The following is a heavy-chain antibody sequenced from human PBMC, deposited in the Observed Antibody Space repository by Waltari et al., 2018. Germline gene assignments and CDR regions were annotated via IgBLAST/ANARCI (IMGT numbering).Heavy chain of an antibody. CDR1: GGTFSSYA. Sequence: QVQLVQSGAEVKKPGSSVKVSCKASGGTFSSYAISWVRQAPGQGLEWMGGIIPIFGTANYAQKCQGRVTITADESTSTAYMELSSLRSEDTAVYYCARGPAGYCSSTSCHGNYYYGMDVWGQGTTVTVSS. V-gene: IGHV1-69*01. J-gene: IGHJ6*02. CDR2: IIPIFGTA. D-gene: IGHD2-2*01. CDR3: ARGPAGYCSSTSCHGNYYYGMDV.